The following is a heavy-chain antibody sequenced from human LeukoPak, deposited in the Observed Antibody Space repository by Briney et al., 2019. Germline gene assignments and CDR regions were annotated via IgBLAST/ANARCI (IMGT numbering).Heavy chain of an antibody. CDR3: ARAQTTGTTMGLGAFDI. Sequence: SETLSLTCTVSGASISSGGYYWSWIRQPPGKGLEWIGYLYHSGSTYYNPSLKSRVTISVDRSKNQFSLKLSSVTAADTAVYYCARAQTTGTTMGLGAFDIWGQGTMVTVSS. CDR2: LYHSGST. CDR1: GASISSGGYY. D-gene: IGHD1-1*01. V-gene: IGHV4-30-2*01. J-gene: IGHJ3*02.